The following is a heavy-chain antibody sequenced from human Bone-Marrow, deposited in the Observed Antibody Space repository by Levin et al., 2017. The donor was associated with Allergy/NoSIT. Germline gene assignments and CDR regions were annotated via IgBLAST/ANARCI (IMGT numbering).Heavy chain of an antibody. CDR1: GFTVSSSY. D-gene: IGHD6-19*01. J-gene: IGHJ4*01. CDR2: IYGDGRT. Sequence: PGGSLRLSCAASGFTVSSSYVSWVRQAPGKGLEWVSIIYGDGRTFYGDSVRGRFIISRDNSENTLYLQMNSLRAEDTAMYYCGRESSGAGWRYIDYWGQEPWSPSPQ. V-gene: IGHV3-53*01. CDR3: GRESSGAGWRYIDY.